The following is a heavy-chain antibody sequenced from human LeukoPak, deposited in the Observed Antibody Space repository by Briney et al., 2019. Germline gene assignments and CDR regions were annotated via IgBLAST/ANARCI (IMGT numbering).Heavy chain of an antibody. CDR2: VIPIFGTA. Sequence: ASVKVSCKASGGTFSSYAISWVRQAPGHGLEWMGGVIPIFGTAKYAQKFQGRVTITADESTSTAYMELSSLRSEDTAVYYCASRRSYYYDSSGYMEHWGQGTLVTVSS. V-gene: IGHV1-69*13. D-gene: IGHD3-22*01. J-gene: IGHJ1*01. CDR1: GGTFSSYA. CDR3: ASRRSYYYDSSGYMEH.